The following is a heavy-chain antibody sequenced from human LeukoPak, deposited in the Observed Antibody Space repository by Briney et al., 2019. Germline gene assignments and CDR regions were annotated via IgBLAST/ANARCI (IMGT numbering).Heavy chain of an antibody. D-gene: IGHD5-12*01. Sequence: GGLRVSCEESGFTFTIYTIQSGREAPQKRLWWGFYISGRVGDIYSADSVEGGFTVSTNNAKRILFMFMKSVRADDTAVYYCARVWWLRTQNYGLDVWGQGTTVTVSS. CDR3: ARVWWLRTQNYGLDV. CDR1: GFTFTIYT. J-gene: IGHJ6*02. CDR2: ISGRVGDI. V-gene: IGHV3-21*05.